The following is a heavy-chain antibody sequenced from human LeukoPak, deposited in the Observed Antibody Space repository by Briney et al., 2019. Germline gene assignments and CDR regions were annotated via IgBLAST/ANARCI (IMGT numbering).Heavy chain of an antibody. CDR1: GFTFRIYW. J-gene: IGHJ5*02. CDR2: IKQDGSEK. V-gene: IGHV3-7*05. Sequence: GGSLRLSCAASGFTFRIYWMSGVRQAPGKGLEWVANIKQDGSEKNYVDSVKGRFTISRDNAKNSLYLQMNSLRAEDMAVYYCARGHVWFDPWGQGTLVTVSS. CDR3: ARGHVWFDP.